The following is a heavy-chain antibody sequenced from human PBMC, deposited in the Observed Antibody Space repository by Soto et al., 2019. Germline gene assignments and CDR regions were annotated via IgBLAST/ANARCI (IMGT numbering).Heavy chain of an antibody. V-gene: IGHV4-59*01. Sequence: SETLSLTCTVSGGSISSYYWGWIRQPPGKGLEWIGYIYYSGSTNYNPSLKSRVTISVDTSKNQFSLKLSSVAAADTAVYYCARAKGYCSSTSCYSYYYYYYMDVWGKGTTVTVSS. D-gene: IGHD2-2*01. CDR1: GGSISSYY. CDR3: ARAKGYCSSTSCYSYYYYYYMDV. J-gene: IGHJ6*03. CDR2: IYYSGST.